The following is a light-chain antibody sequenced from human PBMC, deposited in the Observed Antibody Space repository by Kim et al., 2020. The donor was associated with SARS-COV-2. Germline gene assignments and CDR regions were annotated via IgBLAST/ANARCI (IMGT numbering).Light chain of an antibody. J-gene: IGKJ1*01. CDR2: DAA. Sequence: SAGERATLSCRASQSVSRGYLAWYQQKPGQSPRLLIYDAASRATGIPDRFSGSGSGTDFTLTISRLEPEDFAVYYCQQYDSSPRTFGQGTKVDIK. V-gene: IGKV3-20*01. CDR1: QSVSRGY. CDR3: QQYDSSPRT.